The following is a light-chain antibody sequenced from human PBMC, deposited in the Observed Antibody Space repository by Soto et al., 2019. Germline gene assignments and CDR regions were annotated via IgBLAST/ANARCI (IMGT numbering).Light chain of an antibody. J-gene: IGLJ2*01. CDR1: NNDIDYNS. CDR2: DVS. Sequence: QSALTQPASVSGSPGQTIIISCTGTNNDIDYNSVPWYQQHPGKAPKLILFDVSTRPSKIPGRFSGSKSDNTASLTISGLQAEDEADYYCSSHSTSTTHVLFGGGTKLTVL. V-gene: IGLV2-14*03. CDR3: SSHSTSTTHVL.